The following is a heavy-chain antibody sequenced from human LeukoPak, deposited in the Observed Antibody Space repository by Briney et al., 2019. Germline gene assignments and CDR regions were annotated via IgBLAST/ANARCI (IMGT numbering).Heavy chain of an antibody. Sequence: GGSLRLSCAASKFTVSSKYMSWVRQAPGKGLEWVSVIYSGGSTHYADSVKGRFTISRDNSKNTLYLQMNSLRDEDTAVYYCASLYYGGNNFDYWGQGTLVTVSS. CDR2: IYSGGST. D-gene: IGHD4-23*01. CDR3: ASLYYGGNNFDY. V-gene: IGHV3-66*01. CDR1: KFTVSSKY. J-gene: IGHJ4*02.